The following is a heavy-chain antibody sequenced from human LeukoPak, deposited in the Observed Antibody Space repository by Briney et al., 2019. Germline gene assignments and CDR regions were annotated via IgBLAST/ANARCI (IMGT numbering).Heavy chain of an antibody. Sequence: PGGSLRLSCAASGFTFSTYSMNWVRQAPGKGLGWVSSISSSSSYIYYADSVKGRFTISRDNAKNSLYLQMSSLRAEDTAVYYCARDLPVAGTGRRVLYFDYWGQGTLVTVSS. CDR2: ISSSSSYI. J-gene: IGHJ4*02. CDR1: GFTFSTYS. D-gene: IGHD6-19*01. CDR3: ARDLPVAGTGRRVLYFDY. V-gene: IGHV3-21*01.